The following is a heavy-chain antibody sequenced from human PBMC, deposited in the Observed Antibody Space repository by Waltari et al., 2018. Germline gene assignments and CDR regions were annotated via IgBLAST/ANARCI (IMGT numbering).Heavy chain of an antibody. V-gene: IGHV4-34*01. CDR3: ARAAREGWFDP. CDR1: GGSFSGYY. J-gene: IGHJ5*02. CDR2: INHSGST. Sequence: QVQLQQWGAGLLKPSETLSLTCAVYGGSFSGYYWSWIRQPPGKGLEWIGEINHSGSTNYNPSLKCRVTISVDTSKNQFSLKLSSVTAADTAVYYCARAAREGWFDPWGQGTLVTVSS.